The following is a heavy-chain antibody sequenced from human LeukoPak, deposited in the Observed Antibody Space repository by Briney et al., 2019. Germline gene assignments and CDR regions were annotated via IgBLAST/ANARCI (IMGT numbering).Heavy chain of an antibody. V-gene: IGHV3-23*01. CDR1: GFTFSSYG. Sequence: GGSLRLSCAASGFTFSSYGMSWVRQAPGKGLEWVSAISGSGGSTYYADSVKGRFTISRDNPKNTLYLQMNSLRAEDTAVYYCAKNYYGSGSYYNLFDYWGQGTLVTVSS. J-gene: IGHJ4*02. D-gene: IGHD3-10*01. CDR3: AKNYYGSGSYYNLFDY. CDR2: ISGSGGST.